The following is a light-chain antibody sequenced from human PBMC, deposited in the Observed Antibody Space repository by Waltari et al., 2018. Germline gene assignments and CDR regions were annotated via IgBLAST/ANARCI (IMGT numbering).Light chain of an antibody. CDR1: FGSVSPPSY. J-gene: IGLJ3*02. Sequence: QTVVTQERSLSVFPGGTVPLPCAWRFGSVSPPSYAPCYQQTPGQAPRTLVYKINNRSSGVPDRFSGSILGNKVALTITGAQADDESDYYCALYMGSGIWVFGGGTKLTVL. CDR3: ALYMGSGIWV. CDR2: KIN. V-gene: IGLV8-61*01.